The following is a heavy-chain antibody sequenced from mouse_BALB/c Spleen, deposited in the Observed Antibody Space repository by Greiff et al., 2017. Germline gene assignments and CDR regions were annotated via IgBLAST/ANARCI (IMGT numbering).Heavy chain of an antibody. CDR2: IDPDTGGT. J-gene: IGHJ4*01. Sequence: VQLQQSGAELVRPGASVTLSCKASGYTFTDYEMHWVKQTPVHGLEWIGAIDPDTGGTAYNQKFKGKATLTADKSSSTAYMELRSLTSEDSAVYYCTRDYYAMDYWGQGTSVTVSS. CDR3: TRDYYAMDY. CDR1: GYTFTDYE. V-gene: IGHV1-15*01.